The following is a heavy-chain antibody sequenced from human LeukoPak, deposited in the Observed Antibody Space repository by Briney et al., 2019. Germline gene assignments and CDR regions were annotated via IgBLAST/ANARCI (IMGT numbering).Heavy chain of an antibody. CDR3: AKTLVLTVAGTYYVDH. CDR2: IRFDESRT. D-gene: IGHD6-19*01. J-gene: IGHJ4*02. Sequence: GGSLRLSCAASGFTFSNYGMHWVRQAPGKGLEWVAFIRFDESRTFYGDSVKGRFIISRDNSENTLFLHMHSLRPEDTAVYYCAKTLVLTVAGTYYVDHWGQGTLVTVSS. V-gene: IGHV3-30*02. CDR1: GFTFSNYG.